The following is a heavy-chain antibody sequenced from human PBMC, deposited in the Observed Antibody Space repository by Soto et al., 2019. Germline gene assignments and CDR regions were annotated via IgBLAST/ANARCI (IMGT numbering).Heavy chain of an antibody. CDR1: GGSISSGGYY. CDR2: IYYSGST. D-gene: IGHD6-13*01. Sequence: SETLSLTCTVSGGSISSGGYYWSWIRQHPGKGLEWIGYIYYSGSTYYNPSLKSRVTISVDTSKNQFSLKLSSVTAADTAVYYCARVWQQLGSVRFDYWGQGTLVTVSS. CDR3: ARVWQQLGSVRFDY. V-gene: IGHV4-31*03. J-gene: IGHJ4*02.